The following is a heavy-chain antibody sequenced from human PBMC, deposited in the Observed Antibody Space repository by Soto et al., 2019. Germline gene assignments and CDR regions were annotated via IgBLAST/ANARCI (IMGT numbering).Heavy chain of an antibody. CDR1: GFTYTDFA. CDR3: ARRSCDSYYAIDV. J-gene: IGHJ6*02. CDR2: ISYDGSDK. D-gene: IGHD3-22*01. Sequence: VQLVESGGGEVQPGRSLRLSCAASGFTYTDFALHWVRQAPGKGLEWVAIISYDGSDKYYADSVKGRFAISRDNPKNTLYLEMNSLRPEDTAVYFCARRSCDSYYAIDVWGQGTTVTVFS. V-gene: IGHV3-30*09.